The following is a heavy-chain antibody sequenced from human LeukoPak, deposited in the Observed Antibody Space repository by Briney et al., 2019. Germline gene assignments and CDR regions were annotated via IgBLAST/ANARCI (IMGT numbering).Heavy chain of an antibody. CDR2: IRYDGSNK. CDR3: ASPTWYYYDSSGYPGEYYFDY. V-gene: IGHV3-30*02. CDR1: GFTFSSYG. J-gene: IGHJ4*02. D-gene: IGHD3-22*01. Sequence: GGSLRLSCAASGFTFSSYGMHWVRQAPGKGLEWVAFIRYDGSNKYYADSVKGRFTISRDNSKNTLYLQMNGLRAEDTAVYYCASPTWYYYDSSGYPGEYYFDYWGQGTLVTVSS.